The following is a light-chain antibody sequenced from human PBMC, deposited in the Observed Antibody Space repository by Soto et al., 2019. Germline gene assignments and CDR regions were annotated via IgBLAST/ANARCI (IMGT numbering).Light chain of an antibody. V-gene: IGLV1-51*01. CDR2: DNN. J-gene: IGLJ2*01. CDR1: SSNIGNNY. CDR3: GTWDSSLSAVV. Sequence: QPVLTQPPSVSAAPGQTVTISCSGSSSNIGNNYVSWYQQLPGTAPKLLIYDNNQRPLGIPDRFSGSTSGTSATLGITGLQTGDEADYYCGTWDSSLSAVVFGGGTKLTVL.